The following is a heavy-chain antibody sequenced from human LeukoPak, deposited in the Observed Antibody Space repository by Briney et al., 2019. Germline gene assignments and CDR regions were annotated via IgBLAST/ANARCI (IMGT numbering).Heavy chain of an antibody. J-gene: IGHJ5*02. V-gene: IGHV4-39*07. CDR3: ARRADCSSTSCYAPFDP. CDR1: GGSISSSSYY. D-gene: IGHD2-2*01. Sequence: SETLSLTCTVSGGSISSSSYYWGWIRQPPGKGLEWIGSIYYSGSTYYNPSLKSRVTISVNTSKNQFSLKLSSVTAADTAVYYCARRADCSSTSCYAPFDPWGQGTLVTVSS. CDR2: IYYSGST.